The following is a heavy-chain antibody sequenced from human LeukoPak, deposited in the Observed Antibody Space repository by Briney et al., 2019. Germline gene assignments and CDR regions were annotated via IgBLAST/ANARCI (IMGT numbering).Heavy chain of an antibody. J-gene: IGHJ4*02. D-gene: IGHD2-2*01. CDR2: IYYSGST. CDR1: GFTFSGSY. CDR3: ARQLGYCSSTSCYADKVDY. V-gene: IGHV4-39*01. Sequence: PGGSLRLSCAASGFTFSGSYMSWIRQAPGKGLEWIGSIYYSGSTYYNPSLKSRVTISVDTSKNQFSLKLSSVTAADTAVYYCARQLGYCSSTSCYADKVDYWGQGTLVTVSS.